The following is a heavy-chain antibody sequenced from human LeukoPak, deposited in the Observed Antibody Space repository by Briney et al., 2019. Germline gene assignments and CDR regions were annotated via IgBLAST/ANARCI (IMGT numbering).Heavy chain of an antibody. V-gene: IGHV1-24*01. CDR1: GFTFSTYG. CDR2: FDPEDGET. J-gene: IGHJ2*01. Sequence: GRSLRLSCAASGFTFSTYGMHWVRQAPGKGLEWMGGFDPEDGETIYAQKFQGRVTMTEDTSTDTAYMELSSLRSEDTAVYYCATMDPLGYFDLWGRGTLVTVSS. CDR3: ATMDPLGYFDL. D-gene: IGHD3/OR15-3a*01.